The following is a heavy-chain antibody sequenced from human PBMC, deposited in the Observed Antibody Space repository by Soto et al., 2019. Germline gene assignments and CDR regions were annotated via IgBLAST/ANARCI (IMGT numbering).Heavy chain of an antibody. CDR1: GGSISSGDYY. V-gene: IGHV4-30-4*01. CDR3: ASLPRVSVVTKANWFDP. CDR2: IYYSGST. Sequence: PSETLSLTCTVSGGSISSGDYYWSWIRQPPGKGLEWIGYIYYSGSTNYNPSLKSRVTISVDTSKNQFSLKLSSVTAADTAVYYCASLPRVSVVTKANWFDPWGQGTLVTVS. J-gene: IGHJ5*02. D-gene: IGHD2-15*01.